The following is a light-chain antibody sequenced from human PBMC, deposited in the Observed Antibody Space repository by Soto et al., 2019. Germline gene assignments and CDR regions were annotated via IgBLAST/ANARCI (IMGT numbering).Light chain of an antibody. V-gene: IGKV3-20*01. J-gene: IGKJ5*01. CDR2: GAY. CDR1: QSVSSSY. Sequence: EIVLTQSPGTLSLSPGERATLSCRASQSVSSSYLAWYQQKPGQAPRLLIYGAYSRATGIPDSFSGSGSGTDFTLTSSRLEAEDFAVYYCQQYGSSSYTFGQGTRLEIK. CDR3: QQYGSSSYT.